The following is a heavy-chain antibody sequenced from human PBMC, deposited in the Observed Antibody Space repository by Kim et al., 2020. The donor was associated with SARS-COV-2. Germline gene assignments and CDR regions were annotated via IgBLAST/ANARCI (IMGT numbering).Heavy chain of an antibody. Sequence: SETLSLTCAVYGGSFSGYYWSWIRQPPGKGLEWIGEINHSGSTNYNPSLKSRVTISVDTSKNQFSLKLSSVTAADTAVYYCASRPIYYGSGSYPPRFDPWGQGTLVTVSS. CDR2: INHSGST. CDR1: GGSFSGYY. V-gene: IGHV4-34*01. J-gene: IGHJ5*02. CDR3: ASRPIYYGSGSYPPRFDP. D-gene: IGHD3-10*01.